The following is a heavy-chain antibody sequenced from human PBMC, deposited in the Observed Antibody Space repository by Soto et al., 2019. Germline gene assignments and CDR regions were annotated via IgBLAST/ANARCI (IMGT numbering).Heavy chain of an antibody. CDR1: GFTFSSYA. V-gene: IGHV3-23*01. D-gene: IGHD1-20*01. Sequence: GGSLRLSCAASGFTFSSYAMSWVRQAPGKGLEWVSAISGSGGSTYYADSVKGRFTISRDNSKNTLYLQMNSLRAEDTAVYYCAKFGAPHNWNDEEVVYWGQGTLVTVSS. CDR3: AKFGAPHNWNDEEVVY. J-gene: IGHJ4*02. CDR2: ISGSGGST.